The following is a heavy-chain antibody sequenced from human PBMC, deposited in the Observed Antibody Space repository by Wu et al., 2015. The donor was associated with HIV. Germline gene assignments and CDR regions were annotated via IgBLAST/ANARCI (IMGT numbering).Heavy chain of an antibody. CDR3: ARDRIAVAGLSGDAFDI. Sequence: QVQLVQSGAEVKKPGASVKVSCKASGYTFTGYYMHWVRQAPGQGLEWMGWINPNSGGTNYAQKFQGRVTMTRDTSISTAYMELSRLRSDDTAVYYCARDRIAVAGLSGDAFDIWGQGTMVTVSS. CDR1: GYTFTGYY. CDR2: INPNSGGT. V-gene: IGHV1-2*02. J-gene: IGHJ3*02. D-gene: IGHD6-19*01.